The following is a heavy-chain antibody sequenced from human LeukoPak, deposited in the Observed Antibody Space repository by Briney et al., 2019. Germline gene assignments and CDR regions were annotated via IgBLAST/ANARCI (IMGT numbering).Heavy chain of an antibody. Sequence: GGSLRLSCAASGFIFSTYAMSWVRQAPGKGLEWVSCINAWGHSAYYANSVKGRLTISRDNSKNTVSLQMSSLRADDTAQYYCGREADYDCSGSLDHWGQGTLVTVPP. CDR2: INAWGHSA. D-gene: IGHD3-22*01. V-gene: IGHV3-23*01. CDR3: GREADYDCSGSLDH. J-gene: IGHJ4*02. CDR1: GFIFSTYA.